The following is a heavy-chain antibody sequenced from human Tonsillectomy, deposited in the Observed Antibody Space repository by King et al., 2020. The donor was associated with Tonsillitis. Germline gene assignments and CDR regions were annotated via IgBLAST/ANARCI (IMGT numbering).Heavy chain of an antibody. CDR1: GYSFTSYW. D-gene: IGHD3-9*01. CDR2: IYPGDSDT. Sequence: QLVQSGAEVKKPGESLKISCKGSGYSFTSYWIGWVRQMPGKGLEWMGIIYPGDSDTRYSPSFQGQVTISADKSISTAYLQWSSLKASDTAMYYCARGENLYDILTGYYDRPYYFDYWGQGTLVTVSS. J-gene: IGHJ4*02. V-gene: IGHV5-51*01. CDR3: ARGENLYDILTGYYDRPYYFDY.